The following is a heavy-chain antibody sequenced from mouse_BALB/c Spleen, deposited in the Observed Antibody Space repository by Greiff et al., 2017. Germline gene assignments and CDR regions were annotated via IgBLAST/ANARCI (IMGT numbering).Heavy chain of an antibody. V-gene: IGHV1-87*01. CDR3: ARWEGYYGDY. J-gene: IGHJ2*01. Sequence: QVQLKESGAELARPGASVKLSCKASGYTFTSYWMQWVKQRPGQGLEWIGAIYPGDGDTRYTQKFKVKATLTADKSSSTAYMQLSSLASEDSAVYYCARWEGYYGDYWGQGTTLTVSS. CDR2: IYPGDGDT. CDR1: GYTFTSYW. D-gene: IGHD1-1*01.